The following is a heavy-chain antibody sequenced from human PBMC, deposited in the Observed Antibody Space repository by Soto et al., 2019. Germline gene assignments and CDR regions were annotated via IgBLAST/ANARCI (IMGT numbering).Heavy chain of an antibody. V-gene: IGHV4-59*01. Sequence: PSESLSLTCTVSGGSISSYYWSWIRQPPGKGLEWIGYIYYSGSTYYNPSLKSRVTISVDTSKNQFSLKLSSVTAADTAVYYCARXVGSSWPTSYYYYGMDVWGQGTTVTVSS. J-gene: IGHJ6*02. D-gene: IGHD6-13*01. CDR1: GGSISSYY. CDR2: IYYSGST. CDR3: ARXVGSSWPTSYYYYGMDV.